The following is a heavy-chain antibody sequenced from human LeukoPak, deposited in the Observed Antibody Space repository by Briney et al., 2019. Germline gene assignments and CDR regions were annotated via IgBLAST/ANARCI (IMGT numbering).Heavy chain of an antibody. D-gene: IGHD1-26*01. CDR2: TRNKANSYTT. CDR3: VRRAASGHLDY. Sequence: GGSLRLSCSASGFTFSDYYIDWVRQAPGKGLEWVCRTRNKANSYTTEYAASVRDRFTMSRDESKNSLWLQMNSLKTDDTAVYYCVRRAASGHLDYWGQGTLVTVSS. CDR1: GFTFSDYY. V-gene: IGHV3-72*01. J-gene: IGHJ4*02.